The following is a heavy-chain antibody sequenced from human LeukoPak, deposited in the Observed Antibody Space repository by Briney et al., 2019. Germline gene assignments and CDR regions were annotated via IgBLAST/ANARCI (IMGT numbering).Heavy chain of an antibody. CDR3: TTVYSTSFDY. Sequence: GGSLRLSCAASGFTFSNAWMSWVRQAPGKGLEWVGRIKSKTDGCTTDYAAPVKGRFTISRDDSKNTLYLQMNSLKTEDTAVYYCTTVYSTSFDYWGQGTLVTVSS. CDR2: IKSKTDGCTT. V-gene: IGHV3-15*01. D-gene: IGHD2-2*01. J-gene: IGHJ4*02. CDR1: GFTFSNAW.